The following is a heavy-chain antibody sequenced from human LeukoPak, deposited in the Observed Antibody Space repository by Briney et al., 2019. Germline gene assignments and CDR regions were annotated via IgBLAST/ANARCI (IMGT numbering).Heavy chain of an antibody. J-gene: IGHJ3*02. CDR2: IYSGGST. D-gene: IGHD2-15*01. CDR3: ARDFLGYCSGGSCYHAFDI. V-gene: IGHV3-53*01. Sequence: AGGSLRLSCAASGFTVSSNYMSWVRQAPGKGLEWVSVIYSGGSTYYADSVKGRFAISRDNSKYTLYLQMNSLRAEDTAVYYCARDFLGYCSGGSCYHAFDIWGQGTMVTVSS. CDR1: GFTVSSNY.